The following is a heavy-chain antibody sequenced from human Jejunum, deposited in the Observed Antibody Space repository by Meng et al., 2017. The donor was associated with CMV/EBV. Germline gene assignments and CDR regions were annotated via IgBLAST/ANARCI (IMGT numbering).Heavy chain of an antibody. CDR1: GYGFTTHP. CDR3: ARTGCSSSSCYDY. D-gene: IGHD2-2*01. V-gene: IGHV1-3*01. Sequence: GQVVVPRSESRKPACSVNVSCLPAGYGFTTHPMPWVGQAPVQRLEWMGCINAGNGHKKYSEMFQSRANIHWALAASTAYIALRSLRYGDTGVYYCARTGCSSSSCYDYWGQGTLVTVSS. J-gene: IGHJ4*02. CDR2: INAGNGHK.